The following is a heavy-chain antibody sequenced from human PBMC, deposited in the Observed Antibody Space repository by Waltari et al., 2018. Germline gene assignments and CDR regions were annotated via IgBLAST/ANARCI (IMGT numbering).Heavy chain of an antibody. CDR3: ARGGDYYRAPWYFDL. D-gene: IGHD2-21*02. CDR1: GGSISSGSYY. CDR2: IYTSGST. Sequence: QVQLQESGPGLVKPSQTLSLTCTVSGGSISSGSYYWSWIRQPAGKGLEWIGYIYTSGSTNYNPSLKSRVTISVDTSKNQFSLKLSSVTAADTAVYYCARGGDYYRAPWYFDLWGRGTLVTVSS. J-gene: IGHJ2*01. V-gene: IGHV4-61*09.